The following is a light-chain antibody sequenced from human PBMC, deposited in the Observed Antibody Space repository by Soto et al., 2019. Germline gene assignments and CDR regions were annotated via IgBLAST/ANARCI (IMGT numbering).Light chain of an antibody. CDR2: AAS. J-gene: IGKJ4*01. Sequence: DIQMTQSPSSLSASVGDRVTITCRASQGIYNYLAWYQQKPGNVPKLLIYAASTLQSGVPSRFSGSGYGTDFTLTITSLQSEDVATYYCQKYNSASRTFGGGTKVEIK. CDR1: QGIYNY. CDR3: QKYNSASRT. V-gene: IGKV1-27*01.